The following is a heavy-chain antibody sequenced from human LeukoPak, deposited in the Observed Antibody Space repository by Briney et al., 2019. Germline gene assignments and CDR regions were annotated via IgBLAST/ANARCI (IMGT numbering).Heavy chain of an antibody. Sequence: GGSLRLSCAASGFTFSSYEMTWVRQAPGKGLEWVSYISSSGSTIYYADSVKGRFTISRDNAKNSLYLQMNSLRAEDTAVYYCARAGGGIAVAGHPYWGQGTLVTVSS. CDR1: GFTFSSYE. V-gene: IGHV3-48*03. CDR2: ISSSGSTI. D-gene: IGHD6-19*01. J-gene: IGHJ4*02. CDR3: ARAGGGIAVAGHPY.